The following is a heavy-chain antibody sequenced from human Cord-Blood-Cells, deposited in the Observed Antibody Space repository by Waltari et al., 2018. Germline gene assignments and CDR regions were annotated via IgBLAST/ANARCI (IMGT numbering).Heavy chain of an antibody. Sequence: QLQLQESGPGLVKPSETLSLTCTVSGGSISSSSHYWGWIRQPPGKGLEWIGSIYYSGSTYYNPSLKSRVTISVDTSKNQFSLKLSSVTAADTAVYYCARMSYWGSRAFDIWGQGTMVTVSS. CDR1: GGSISSSSHY. V-gene: IGHV4-39*01. J-gene: IGHJ3*02. CDR2: IYYSGST. D-gene: IGHD7-27*01. CDR3: ARMSYWGSRAFDI.